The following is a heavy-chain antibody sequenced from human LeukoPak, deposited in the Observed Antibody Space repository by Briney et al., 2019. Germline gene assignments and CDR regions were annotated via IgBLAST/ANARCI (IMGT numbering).Heavy chain of an antibody. J-gene: IGHJ3*02. D-gene: IGHD3-9*01. Sequence: GGSLRLSCTASGFTFGDYAMSWVRQAPGKGLEWVGFIRSKAYGGTTEYAASVKGRFTISRDDSKSIAYLQMNSLKTEDTAVYYCTIELRYFDSNDAFDIWGQGTMVTVSS. CDR2: IRSKAYGGTT. V-gene: IGHV3-49*04. CDR1: GFTFGDYA. CDR3: TIELRYFDSNDAFDI.